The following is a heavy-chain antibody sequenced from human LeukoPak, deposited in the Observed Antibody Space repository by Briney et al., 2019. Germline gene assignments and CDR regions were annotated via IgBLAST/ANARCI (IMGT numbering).Heavy chain of an antibody. V-gene: IGHV3-23*01. D-gene: IGHD4-17*01. Sequence: GGSLRLSCAASGFTFSSYAMSWVRQVPGQELECASGISGSGGSKYYPDSVRGRFTIASDNSKNTLYLQMNSLRAEDTAVYYCASGDLVRFDYWGQGTLVTVSS. J-gene: IGHJ4*02. CDR3: ASGDLVRFDY. CDR2: ISGSGGSK. CDR1: GFTFSSYA.